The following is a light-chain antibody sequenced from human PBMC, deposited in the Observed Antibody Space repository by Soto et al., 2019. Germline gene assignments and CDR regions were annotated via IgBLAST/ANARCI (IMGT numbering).Light chain of an antibody. CDR1: QDISNY. CDR2: GAS. Sequence: DIQMTQSPSSLSASVGERVTITCRASQDISNYLTWYQQKPGQAPKLLIYGASTLPTGVPSRFSGSGSGTDFTLTISSLQPEDFAAYYCQQSYDTPWTFGQGTKVDI. J-gene: IGKJ1*01. CDR3: QQSYDTPWT. V-gene: IGKV1-39*01.